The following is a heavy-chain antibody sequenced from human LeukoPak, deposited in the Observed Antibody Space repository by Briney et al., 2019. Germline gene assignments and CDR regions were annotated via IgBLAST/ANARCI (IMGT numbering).Heavy chain of an antibody. Sequence: ASVKVSCKASGYTFTGYYMHWVRQAPGQGLEWMGWINPNSGGTNYAQKFQGRVTMTRDTSISTAYMELSRLRSDDTAVYYCARGLRGLYYYGSSGKEGLDYWGQGTLVTVSS. V-gene: IGHV1-2*02. CDR1: GYTFTGYY. D-gene: IGHD3-22*01. CDR3: ARGLRGLYYYGSSGKEGLDY. J-gene: IGHJ4*02. CDR2: INPNSGGT.